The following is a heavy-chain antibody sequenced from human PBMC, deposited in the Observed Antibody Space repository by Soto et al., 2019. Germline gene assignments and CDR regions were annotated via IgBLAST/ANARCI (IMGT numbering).Heavy chain of an antibody. Sequence: EVQLVESGGDLVQPGGPLRLSCAASGFTFSTHWMSWVRQAPGKGLEWVANINDDGSERNYADSVRGRFSVSRDNAKNSLFLQMNGLRVEDTALYYCAKDVRWGQGTQVTVSS. CDR1: GFTFSTHW. V-gene: IGHV3-7*05. J-gene: IGHJ4*02. CDR2: INDDGSER. CDR3: AKDVR.